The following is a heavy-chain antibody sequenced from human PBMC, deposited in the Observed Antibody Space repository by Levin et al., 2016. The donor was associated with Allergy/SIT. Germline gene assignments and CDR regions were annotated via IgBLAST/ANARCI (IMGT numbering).Heavy chain of an antibody. CDR2: ISSRNTYI. J-gene: IGHJ6*02. V-gene: IGHV3-21*01. D-gene: IGHD5-12*01. CDR1: GFTFNAYT. Sequence: GGSLRLSCAASGFTFNAYTMTWVRQAPGKGLEWVSSISSRNTYIYYAVSVKGRVTVSRDNAKKSLYLQLNSLTAEDTAIYYCARDRVDIVTPNWNFYYGMDVWGQGTTVTVSS. CDR3: ARDRVDIVTPNWNFYYGMDV.